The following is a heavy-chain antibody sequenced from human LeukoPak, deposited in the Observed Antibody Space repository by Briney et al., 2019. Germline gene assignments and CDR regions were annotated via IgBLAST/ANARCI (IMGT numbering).Heavy chain of an antibody. CDR3: AKQGCGGDCYYCFDY. J-gene: IGHJ4*02. V-gene: IGHV3-66*04. CDR1: GFTVSSNY. CDR2: IYSGGST. Sequence: GGSLRFSCAASGFTVSSNYMSWVRQAPGKGLEWVSVIYSGGSTFYADSVKGRFTISRDNSRNTLYLQMNGLRVEDSAVYYCAKQGCGGDCYYCFDYWGQGTLVTVSS. D-gene: IGHD2-21*02.